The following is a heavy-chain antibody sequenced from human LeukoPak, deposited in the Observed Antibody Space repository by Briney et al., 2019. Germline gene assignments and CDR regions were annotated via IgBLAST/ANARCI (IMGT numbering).Heavy chain of an antibody. CDR2: INDSGST. J-gene: IGHJ5*02. V-gene: IGHV4-34*01. D-gene: IGHD3-10*01. Sequence: SETLSLTYAVYGGSFSGYYWSWIRQPPGKGLEWIGEINDSGSTNYNPSLKSRVTISVDTSKNQFSLKLSSVTAADTAVYYCARGSSIHSGYYYGSGSYKNWFDPWGQGTLVTVSS. CDR3: ARGSSIHSGYYYGSGSYKNWFDP. CDR1: GGSFSGYY.